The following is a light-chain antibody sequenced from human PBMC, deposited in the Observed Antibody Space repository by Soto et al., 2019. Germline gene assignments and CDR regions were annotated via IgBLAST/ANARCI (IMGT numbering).Light chain of an antibody. Sequence: QSVLTQPPSASGTPGQRVTISCYGSSSNIGGNYVSWYQQLPGTAPKLLIYRNNQRPSGVPDRFSCSKSGTSASLAISGLRSEDEADYYCATWEDSLSCPYWVFGGGTKLTVL. V-gene: IGLV1-47*01. J-gene: IGLJ3*02. CDR2: RNN. CDR3: ATWEDSLSCPYWV. CDR1: SSNIGGNY.